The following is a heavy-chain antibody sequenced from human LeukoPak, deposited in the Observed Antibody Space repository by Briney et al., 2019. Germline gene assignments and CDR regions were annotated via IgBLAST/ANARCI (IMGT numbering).Heavy chain of an antibody. CDR3: ARRGYNYGFDY. CDR1: GFTFSNYW. V-gene: IGHV3-7*05. J-gene: IGHJ4*02. D-gene: IGHD5-18*01. CDR2: IKQEGREK. Sequence: GGSLRLSCAASGFTFSNYWMTWVRQAPGKGLEWVANIKQEGREKYYVDSVTGRFTISRDNAKNSLYLQMNSLRGDDTAVYYCARRGYNYGFDYWGQGALVTASS.